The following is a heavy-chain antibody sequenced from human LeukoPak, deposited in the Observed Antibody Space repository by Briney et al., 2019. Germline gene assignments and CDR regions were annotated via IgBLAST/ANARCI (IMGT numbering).Heavy chain of an antibody. Sequence: ASVKVSCKASGYTFTTYNINWVRQATGQGLEWMGWMNPNSGNTGYAQKFQGRVTMTRNTSISTVYMELSSLRSEDTAVYYCARAGSWSRYYYMDVWGKGTTVTVSS. J-gene: IGHJ6*03. D-gene: IGHD6-13*01. CDR2: MNPNSGNT. V-gene: IGHV1-8*02. CDR3: ARAGSWSRYYYMDV. CDR1: GYTFTTYN.